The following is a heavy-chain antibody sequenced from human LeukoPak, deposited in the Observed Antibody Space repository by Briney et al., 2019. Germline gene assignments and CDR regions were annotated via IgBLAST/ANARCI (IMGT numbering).Heavy chain of an antibody. Sequence: GESLKISCKGSGYSFTSYWIGWVRQMPGKGLEWMGIIYPGDSDTRYSPSFQGQVTISADKSISTAYLQWSSLKASDIAMYYCARQLHGSGSTNYYYYGMDVWGQGTTVTVSS. CDR3: ARQLHGSGSTNYYYYGMDV. CDR1: GYSFTSYW. J-gene: IGHJ6*02. CDR2: IYPGDSDT. V-gene: IGHV5-51*01. D-gene: IGHD3-10*01.